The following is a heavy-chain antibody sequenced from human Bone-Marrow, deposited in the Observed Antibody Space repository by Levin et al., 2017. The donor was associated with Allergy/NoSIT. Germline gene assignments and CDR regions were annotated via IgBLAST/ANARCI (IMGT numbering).Heavy chain of an antibody. V-gene: IGHV3-74*01. CDR3: ARDFGGPADY. J-gene: IGHJ4*02. CDR1: GFILSTQW. Sequence: GGSLRLSCAASGFILSTQWMHWVRQAPGKGLVWVSRINSVGSTSYAASVQGRFIISRDNAKNTLYLQMNSLRAEDTAIYYCARDFGGPADYWGQGTPVTVSS. CDR2: INSVGST. D-gene: IGHD4-23*01.